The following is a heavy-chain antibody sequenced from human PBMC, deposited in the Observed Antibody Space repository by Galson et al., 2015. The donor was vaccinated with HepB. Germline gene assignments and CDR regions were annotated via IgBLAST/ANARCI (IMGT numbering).Heavy chain of an antibody. CDR3: ARDSYDSSGYLFDY. CDR2: ISSSSYI. V-gene: IGHV3-21*01. D-gene: IGHD3-22*01. J-gene: IGHJ4*02. Sequence: SLRLSCAASGFTFSSYSMNWVRQAPGKGLEWVSSISSSSYIYYADSVKGRFTISRDNAKNSLYLQMNSLRAEDTAVYYCARDSYDSSGYLFDYWGQGTLVTVSS. CDR1: GFTFSSYS.